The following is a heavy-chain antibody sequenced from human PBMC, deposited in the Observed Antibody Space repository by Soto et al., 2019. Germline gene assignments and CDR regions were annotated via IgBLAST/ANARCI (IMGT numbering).Heavy chain of an antibody. J-gene: IGHJ4*02. V-gene: IGHV3-9*01. CDR3: AKDSNDIVLIPTFDY. CDR2: ISWNSGSI. CDR1: GFTFDDSA. D-gene: IGHD2-8*01. Sequence: PGGSLRLSCAASGFTFDDSAMHWVRQAPGKGLEWVSGISWNSGSIGYADSVKGRFTISRDNAKNSLYLQMNSLRAEDTALYYCAKDSNDIVLIPTFDYWGQGTLVTVSS.